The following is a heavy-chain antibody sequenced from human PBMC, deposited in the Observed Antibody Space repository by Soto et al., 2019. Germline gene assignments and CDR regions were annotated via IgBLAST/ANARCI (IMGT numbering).Heavy chain of an antibody. D-gene: IGHD5-18*01. CDR1: GFTFSSYG. CDR2: ISYDGSNK. CDR3: AKDSIQLWPHDAFDI. J-gene: IGHJ3*02. Sequence: QVQLVESGGGVVQPGRSLRLSCAASGFTFSSYGMHWVRQAPGKGLEWVAVISYDGSNKYYADSVKGRFTISRDNSKNTLYLQMNSLRAEDTAVYYCAKDSIQLWPHDAFDIWGQGTMVTVSS. V-gene: IGHV3-30*18.